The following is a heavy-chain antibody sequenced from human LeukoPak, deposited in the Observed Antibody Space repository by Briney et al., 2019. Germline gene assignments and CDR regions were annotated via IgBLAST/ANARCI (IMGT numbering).Heavy chain of an antibody. CDR3: ARGYTIFGY. J-gene: IGHJ4*02. CDR2: IYYSGST. V-gene: IGHV4-59*01. D-gene: IGHD3-3*01. Sequence: PSETLSLTCTVSGGSISSYYWSWIRQPPGKGLEWIGYIYYSGSTNYNPSLKSRVTISVDTSKNQFSLKLSSVTAADTAVYYCARGYTIFGYWGQGTLVTVSS. CDR1: GGSISSYY.